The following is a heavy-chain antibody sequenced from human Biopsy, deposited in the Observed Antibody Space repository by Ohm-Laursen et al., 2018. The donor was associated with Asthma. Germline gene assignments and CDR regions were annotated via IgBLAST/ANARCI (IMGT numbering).Heavy chain of an antibody. CDR2: IYYSGST. CDR1: GGSISSSSYY. D-gene: IGHD3-16*01. Sequence: SETLSLTCTVSGGSISSSSYYWGWIRQPPGRGLEWIGSIYYSGSTYYNPSLKSRVTISVDTSKNQFSLKLSSVTAADTAVYYCAMSPTRWLEVWEAFAFDIWGQGTMVTVSS. CDR3: AMSPTRWLEVWEAFAFDI. V-gene: IGHV4-39*01. J-gene: IGHJ3*02.